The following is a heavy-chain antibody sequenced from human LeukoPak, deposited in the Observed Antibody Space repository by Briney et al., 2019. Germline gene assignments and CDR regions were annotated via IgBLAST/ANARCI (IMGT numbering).Heavy chain of an antibody. J-gene: IGHJ3*01. V-gene: IGHV5-51*01. CDR3: ARRGYCSGANCHSNAFDV. CDR1: GYSFTTYW. Sequence: GESLKTSCKGSGYSFTTYWIGWVRQMPGKGLEWMGIIYPGDSDTRYSPSFQGQVTISAANSITTAYLQWSSLKASDTAMYYCARRGYCSGANCHSNAFDVWGQGTMVTVSS. D-gene: IGHD2-15*01. CDR2: IYPGDSDT.